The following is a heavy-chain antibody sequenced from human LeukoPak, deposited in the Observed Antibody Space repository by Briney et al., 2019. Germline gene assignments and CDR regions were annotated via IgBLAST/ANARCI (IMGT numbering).Heavy chain of an antibody. Sequence: EASVKVSCKASGDTFNNYAITWARQAPGQGLEWMGGIIPIFGTAHYAQKFQGRVTITADESTTTVYMELSSLRSEDTAMYYCARTAGQQLLDYWGQGTLVTVSS. CDR1: GDTFNNYA. CDR2: IIPIFGTA. CDR3: ARTAGQQLLDY. J-gene: IGHJ4*02. V-gene: IGHV1-69*13. D-gene: IGHD6-13*01.